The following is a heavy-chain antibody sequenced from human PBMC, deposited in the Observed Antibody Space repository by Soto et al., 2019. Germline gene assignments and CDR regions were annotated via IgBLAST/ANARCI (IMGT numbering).Heavy chain of an antibody. J-gene: IGHJ6*02. CDR3: ARRGGSYGHVVYYYYGMDV. Sequence: SETLSLTXTVSGGSISSGDYYWSWIRQPPGKGLEWIGYIYYSGSTYYNPSLKSRVTISVDTSKNQFSLKLSSVTAADTAVYYCARRGGSYGHVVYYYYGMDVWGQGTTVTVSS. CDR1: GGSISSGDYY. V-gene: IGHV4-30-4*01. CDR2: IYYSGST. D-gene: IGHD5-18*01.